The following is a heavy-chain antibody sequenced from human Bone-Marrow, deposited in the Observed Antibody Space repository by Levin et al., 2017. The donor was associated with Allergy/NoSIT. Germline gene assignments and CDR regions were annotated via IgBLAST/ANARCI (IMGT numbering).Heavy chain of an antibody. V-gene: IGHV1-69*01. D-gene: IGHD3-22*01. Sequence: KISCKASGGTFSNYGINWVRQAPGQGLEWMGGIIPIFDTTNYAQKFQGRVTITADESMRTAYMELSSLRSEDTAVYYCARGGYFTMILVVPFDPWGQGTLVTVSS. J-gene: IGHJ5*02. CDR1: GGTFSNYG. CDR3: ARGGYFTMILVVPFDP. CDR2: IIPIFDTT.